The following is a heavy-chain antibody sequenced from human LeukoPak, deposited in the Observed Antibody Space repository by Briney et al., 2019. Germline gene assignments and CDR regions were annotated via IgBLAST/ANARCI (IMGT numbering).Heavy chain of an antibody. J-gene: IGHJ3*02. CDR3: ARGVKGLRGAFDI. D-gene: IGHD3-10*01. V-gene: IGHV4-31*03. CDR2: IYYSGST. CDR1: GGSISSGVYY. Sequence: SQTLSLTCTVSGGSISSGVYYWSWIRQHPGRGLEWIGYIYYSGSTYSNPSLKSRLTMSVDISKNQFSLKLSSVTAADTAVYYCARGVKGLRGAFDIWGQGTMVTVSS.